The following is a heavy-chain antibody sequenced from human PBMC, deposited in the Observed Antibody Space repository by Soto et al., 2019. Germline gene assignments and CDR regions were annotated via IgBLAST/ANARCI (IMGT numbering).Heavy chain of an antibody. J-gene: IGHJ5*02. CDR1: GGSISSGSYY. Sequence: SETLSLTCPVAGGSISSGSYYWSWIRQPPGKGLEWIEYIYYSGSTNYNPSLKSRVTISVDTSKNQFSLKLSSVTAADTAVYYCARMGRSSSSPYWFDPWGQGTLVTVSS. D-gene: IGHD6-13*01. CDR3: ARMGRSSSSPYWFDP. V-gene: IGHV4-61*01. CDR2: IYYSGST.